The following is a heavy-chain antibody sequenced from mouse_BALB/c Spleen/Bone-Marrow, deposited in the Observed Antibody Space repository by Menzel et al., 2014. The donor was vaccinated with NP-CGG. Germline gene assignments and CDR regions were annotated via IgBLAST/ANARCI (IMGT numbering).Heavy chain of an antibody. J-gene: IGHJ4*01. D-gene: IGHD2-14*01. CDR1: GFSLASYG. V-gene: IGHV2-6-1*01. CDR2: IWSDGST. CDR3: ARYDYAMDY. Sequence: VQGVEPEPGRGAPSQSLSIPCTISGFSLASYGVHWVRQPPGKGLEGLVGIWSDGSTTYNSALKSRLSISKDNSKSQVFLKMNSLQTDDTAMYYCARYDYAMDYWGQGTSVTVSS.